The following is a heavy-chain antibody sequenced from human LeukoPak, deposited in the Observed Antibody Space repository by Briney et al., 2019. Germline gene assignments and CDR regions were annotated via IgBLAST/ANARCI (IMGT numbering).Heavy chain of an antibody. CDR3: AREPFFDGYSYGYLDY. CDR1: GGTFSSYA. D-gene: IGHD5-18*01. J-gene: IGHJ4*02. CDR2: IIPIFGTA. Sequence: SVKVSCKASGGTFSSYAISWVRQAPGQGLEWMGGIIPIFGTANYAQKFQGRVTVTADESTSTAYMELSSLRSEDTAVYYCAREPFFDGYSYGYLDYWGQGTLVTVSS. V-gene: IGHV1-69*13.